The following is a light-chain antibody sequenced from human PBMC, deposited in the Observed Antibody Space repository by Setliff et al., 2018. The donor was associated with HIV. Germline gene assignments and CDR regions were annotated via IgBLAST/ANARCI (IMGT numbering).Light chain of an antibody. CDR3: YSYAGNNFYV. Sequence: QSVLTQPPSASGSPGQSVSTSCTGTTSDIGNFDYVSWYQQHPGKAPKLIIYEVTKRPSGVPDRFSGSKSDNTASLTVSGLQTEDEADYYCYSYAGNNFYVFGSGTKVTVL. CDR2: EVT. J-gene: IGLJ1*01. V-gene: IGLV2-8*01. CDR1: TSDIGNFDY.